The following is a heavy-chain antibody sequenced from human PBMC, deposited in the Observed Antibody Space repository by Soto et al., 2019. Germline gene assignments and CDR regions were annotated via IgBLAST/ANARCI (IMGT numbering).Heavy chain of an antibody. Sequence: PGGSLRLSCAASGFTFSSYSMNWVRQAPGKGLEWVSSISSSSSYIYYADSVKGRFTISRDNAKNSLYLQMNSLRAEDTAVYYCARVRLFPGWSDFDYWGQGTLVTVSS. CDR1: GFTFSSYS. CDR2: ISSSSSYI. V-gene: IGHV3-21*01. D-gene: IGHD2-21*01. CDR3: ARVRLFPGWSDFDY. J-gene: IGHJ4*02.